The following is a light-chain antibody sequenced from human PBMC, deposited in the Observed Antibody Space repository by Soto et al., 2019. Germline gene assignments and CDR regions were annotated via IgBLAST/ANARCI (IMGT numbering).Light chain of an antibody. CDR3: VTWDQSLSARV. Sequence: QSVLTQPPSVSAAPGQKVTISCSGSSSNIGNNYVSWYQQLPGTAPKLLIYENNKRPSGIPDRFSGSKSGTSATLGITGLQTGDAADYYCVTWDQSLSARVFGGGTKLTVL. CDR1: SSNIGNNY. V-gene: IGLV1-51*01. J-gene: IGLJ3*02. CDR2: ENN.